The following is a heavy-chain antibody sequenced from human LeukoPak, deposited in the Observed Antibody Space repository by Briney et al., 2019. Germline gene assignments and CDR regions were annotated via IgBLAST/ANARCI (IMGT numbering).Heavy chain of an antibody. V-gene: IGHV3-21*01. CDR2: ISSSSSYI. CDR3: ATVEFGGVIDLFDY. J-gene: IGHJ4*02. Sequence: GGSLPLSCAASGFTFSSYSMNGVRQATGKGLAWVSSISSSSSYIHSAASVKGRSTISRYNAKNSLYLQMNSLRAEETASYYRATVEFGGVIDLFDYSGEGSLVTVSS. CDR1: GFTFSSYS. D-gene: IGHD3-16*02.